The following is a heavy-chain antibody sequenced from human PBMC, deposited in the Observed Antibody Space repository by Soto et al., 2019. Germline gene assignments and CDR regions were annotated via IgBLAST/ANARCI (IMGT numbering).Heavy chain of an antibody. CDR3: ARDLGWPAARFDP. Sequence: GGSLRLSCAASGFTFRNHGMHWVRLAPGKGLEWVAVIWYDGSEKYYADSVKGRFTISRDNSKNILYLQMNSLRGEDTSVYYCARDLGWPAARFDPWGQGTLVTVSS. V-gene: IGHV3-33*01. D-gene: IGHD2-2*01. CDR2: IWYDGSEK. CDR1: GFTFRNHG. J-gene: IGHJ5*02.